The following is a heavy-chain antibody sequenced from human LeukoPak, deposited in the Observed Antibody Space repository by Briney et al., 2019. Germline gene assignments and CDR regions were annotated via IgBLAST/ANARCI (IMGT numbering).Heavy chain of an antibody. V-gene: IGHV4-59*01. D-gene: IGHD5-12*01. Sequence: PSETLSLTCTVSGGSISSYYWSWIRQPPGKGLEWIGYIYYSGSTNYNPSLKSRVTISVDTSKNQFSLKLSSVTAADTAVYYCARVQRGYDSSFDYWGQGTLVTVSS. CDR1: GGSISSYY. CDR2: IYYSGST. CDR3: ARVQRGYDSSFDY. J-gene: IGHJ4*02.